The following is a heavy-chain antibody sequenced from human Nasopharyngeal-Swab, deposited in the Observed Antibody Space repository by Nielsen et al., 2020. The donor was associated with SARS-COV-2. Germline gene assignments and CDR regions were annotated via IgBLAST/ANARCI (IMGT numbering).Heavy chain of an antibody. Sequence: GESLKISCAASGFSFSTYDMSWVRQAPGKGPEWVSVIYGGDGRTVYADAVKGRFTISRDNSKNMLYLQMNSLRAEDTAVYYCTKGAWLDDWGQGTLVTVSS. J-gene: IGHJ4*02. CDR2: IYGGDGRT. CDR3: TKGAWLDD. D-gene: IGHD3-16*01. V-gene: IGHV3-23*03. CDR1: GFSFSTYD.